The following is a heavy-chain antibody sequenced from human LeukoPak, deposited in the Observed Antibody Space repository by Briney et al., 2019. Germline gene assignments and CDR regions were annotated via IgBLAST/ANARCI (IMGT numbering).Heavy chain of an antibody. Sequence: GGSLRLSCAASGFTFSSYGMHRVRQAPGKGLEWVAVIWYDGSNKYYADSVKGRFTISRDNSKNTLYLQMNSLRAEDTAVYYCAREGVGGYYFDYWGQGTLVTVSS. J-gene: IGHJ4*02. CDR3: AREGVGGYYFDY. CDR2: IWYDGSNK. CDR1: GFTFSSYG. V-gene: IGHV3-33*01. D-gene: IGHD1-26*01.